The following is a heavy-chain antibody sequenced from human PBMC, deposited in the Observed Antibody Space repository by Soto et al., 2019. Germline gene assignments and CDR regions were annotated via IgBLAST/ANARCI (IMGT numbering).Heavy chain of an antibody. D-gene: IGHD3-10*01. CDR2: IWFDGSQS. V-gene: IGHV3-33*01. CDR3: GGSESFYLDY. CDR1: GFTFSRYG. J-gene: IGHJ4*02. Sequence: VESGGGMVQPGGSLRLSCAVSGFTFSRYGMHWVRQAPGKGLEWVTVIWFDGSQSHYADSVKGRFTISRDDSKNTLYLQMDSLRAEDTAIYYCGGSESFYLDYWGQGTLVTVSS.